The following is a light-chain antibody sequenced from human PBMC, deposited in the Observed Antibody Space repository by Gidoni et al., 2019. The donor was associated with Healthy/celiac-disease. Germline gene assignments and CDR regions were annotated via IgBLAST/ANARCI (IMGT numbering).Light chain of an antibody. V-gene: IGKV4-1*01. CDR2: WAS. Sequence: DIVMTQSPDSLAVSLGERATINCKSSQSVLYSSNNKNYLAWYQQKPGQPPKLLIYWASTRESGVPDRFSGSGSGTDFTLPISSLQVEDVAVYYCQQYYSTPRTFGQGTKVEIK. J-gene: IGKJ1*01. CDR3: QQYYSTPRT. CDR1: QSVLYSSNNKNY.